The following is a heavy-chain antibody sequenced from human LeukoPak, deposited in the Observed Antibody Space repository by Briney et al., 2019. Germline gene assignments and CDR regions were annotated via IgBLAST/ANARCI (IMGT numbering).Heavy chain of an antibody. CDR2: ISSSSTYL. CDR1: GFTLSSYT. CDR3: ARRPYCGGDCYGSDAFDI. J-gene: IGHJ3*02. V-gene: IGHV3-21*01. D-gene: IGHD2-21*02. Sequence: GGSLRLSCAASGFTLSSYTMNWVRQAPGKGLEWVSSISSSSTYLDYADSLKGRFTISRDNAKNSLYLQMNSLRAEDTAVYYCARRPYCGGDCYGSDAFDIWGQGTMVTVSS.